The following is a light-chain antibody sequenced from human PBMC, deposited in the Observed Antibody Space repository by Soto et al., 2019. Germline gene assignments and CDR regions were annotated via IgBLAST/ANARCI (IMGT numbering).Light chain of an antibody. CDR1: SSNIGNHY. J-gene: IGLJ1*01. Sequence: QSVLTQPPSASGTPGQRVTISCSGISSNIGNHYVYWYQHLPGTAPKLLIYRNNQRPSGVPDRFSGSHSGTSGSLAISGLRSEDEADYYCAAWDDSLSGYVFGTGTKLTVL. V-gene: IGLV1-47*01. CDR2: RNN. CDR3: AAWDDSLSGYV.